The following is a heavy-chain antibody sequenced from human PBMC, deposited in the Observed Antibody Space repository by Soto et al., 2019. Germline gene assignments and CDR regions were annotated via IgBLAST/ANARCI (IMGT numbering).Heavy chain of an antibody. D-gene: IGHD6-19*01. CDR1: GYSFTSYW. V-gene: IGHV5-51*01. Sequence: GESLKSSCKGSGYSFTSYWIGWVRQMPGKGLEWMGIIYPGDSDTRYSPSFQGQVTISADKSISTAYLQWSSLKASDTAMYYCARSIAVAGHYYGMDVRGPGPTVPLS. J-gene: IGHJ6*02. CDR3: ARSIAVAGHYYGMDV. CDR2: IYPGDSDT.